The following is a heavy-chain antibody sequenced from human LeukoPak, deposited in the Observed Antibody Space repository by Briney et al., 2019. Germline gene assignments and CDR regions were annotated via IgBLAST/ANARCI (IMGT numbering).Heavy chain of an antibody. V-gene: IGHV6-1*01. CDR2: PYYRSKWYN. J-gene: IGHJ4*02. CDR3: ARELEMATIYSYFDY. CDR1: GDSVSSNSAA. Sequence: SQTLLLTCAISGDSVSSNSAAWNWIRQSPSRGLEWLGRPYYRSKWYNEYAVSVKSRITINPDTSKNQFSLQLNSVTHEDTAVYYCARELEMATIYSYFDYWGQGTLVTVSS. D-gene: IGHD5-24*01.